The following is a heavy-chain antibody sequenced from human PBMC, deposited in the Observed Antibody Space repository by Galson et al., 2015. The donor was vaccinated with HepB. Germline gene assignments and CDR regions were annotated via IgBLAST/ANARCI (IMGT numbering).Heavy chain of an antibody. V-gene: IGHV1-3*01. J-gene: IGHJ6*03. CDR2: INAGNGNT. D-gene: IGHD2-2*01. CDR3: ARALVVPPYYYYYYMDV. CDR1: GYTFTSYA. Sequence: SVKVSCKASGYTFTSYAMHWVRQAPGQRLEWMGWINAGNGNTKYSQKFQGRVAITGDTSASTAYMELSSLRSEDTAVYYCARALVVPPYYYYYYMDVWGKGTTVTVSS.